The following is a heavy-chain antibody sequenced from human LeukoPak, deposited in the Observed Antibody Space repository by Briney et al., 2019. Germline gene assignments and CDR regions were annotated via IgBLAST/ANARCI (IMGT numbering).Heavy chain of an antibody. CDR1: GVPLSSYS. CDR3: VRVKGSYFDY. Sequence: GGSLRLSCAASGVPLSSYSINWGRQAPGKGVEGVSYISSSGSAIYYVDSVNRRFTLSRDNAKTSLFLQMNRPRAEDTAVYYCVRVKGSYFDYWGQGALVTVSS. CDR2: ISSSGSAI. D-gene: IGHD2-15*01. J-gene: IGHJ4*02. V-gene: IGHV3-48*01.